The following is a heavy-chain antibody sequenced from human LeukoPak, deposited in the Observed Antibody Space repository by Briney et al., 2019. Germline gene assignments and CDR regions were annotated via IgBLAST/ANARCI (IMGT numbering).Heavy chain of an antibody. V-gene: IGHV1-2*02. CDR1: GYTFTGYY. D-gene: IGHD3-22*01. CDR2: INPNSGGT. CDR3: ARCAITMIVGETLDY. J-gene: IGHJ4*02. Sequence: ASVKVSCKASGYTFTGYYMHRVRQAPGQGLEWMGWINPNSGGTNYAQKFQGGVTMTRDTSISTAYMELSRLRSDDTAVYYCARCAITMIVGETLDYWGQGTPGHRLL.